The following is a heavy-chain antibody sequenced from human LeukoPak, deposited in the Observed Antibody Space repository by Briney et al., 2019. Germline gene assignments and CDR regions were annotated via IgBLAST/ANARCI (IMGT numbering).Heavy chain of an antibody. CDR2: IRGGGET. V-gene: IGHV3-23*01. CDR1: GFSFSNYA. J-gene: IGHJ4*02. D-gene: IGHD3-10*01. CDR3: AKEDGNYGSGRYYYFDY. Sequence: AGGSLRLSCAASGFSFSNYAMSWVRQAPARGPEWVSSIRGGGETFYADSVKGRFTISRDNSKSTLYLVMNSLRAEDTAVYYCAKEDGNYGSGRYYYFDYWGQGTLVTVSS.